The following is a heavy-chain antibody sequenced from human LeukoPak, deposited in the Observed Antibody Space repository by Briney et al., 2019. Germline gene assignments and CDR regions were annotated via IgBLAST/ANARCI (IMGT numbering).Heavy chain of an antibody. V-gene: IGHV1-69*04. Sequence: SVKLSCKASGGTFSSYAISWVRQAPGQGLEWMGRIIPILGIANYAQKFQGRVTITADKSTSTAYMELSSLRSEDTAVYYCAREDIVVVVAATYYYYGMDVWGQGTTVTVSS. J-gene: IGHJ6*02. CDR1: GGTFSSYA. D-gene: IGHD2-15*01. CDR2: IIPILGIA. CDR3: AREDIVVVVAATYYYYGMDV.